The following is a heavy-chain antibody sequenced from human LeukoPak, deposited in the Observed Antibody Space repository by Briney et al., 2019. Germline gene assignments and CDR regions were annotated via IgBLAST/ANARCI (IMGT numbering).Heavy chain of an antibody. J-gene: IGHJ5*02. Sequence: PSETLSLTCTVSGGSISISSCYWGWIRQPPGKGLEWIGSIYYSGSTYYNPSLKSRVTISVDTSKNQFSLKLSSVTAADTAVYYCARTGLRFLEWLLTNWFDPWGQGTLVTVSS. CDR1: GGSISISSCY. V-gene: IGHV4-39*01. D-gene: IGHD3-3*01. CDR2: IYYSGST. CDR3: ARTGLRFLEWLLTNWFDP.